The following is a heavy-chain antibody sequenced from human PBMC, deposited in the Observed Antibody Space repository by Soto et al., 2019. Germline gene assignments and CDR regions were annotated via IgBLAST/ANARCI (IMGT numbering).Heavy chain of an antibody. J-gene: IGHJ6*02. CDR3: AKDKPAAGTNYYYYYGMDV. D-gene: IGHD6-13*01. CDR1: GFTFSSYG. CDR2: ISYDGSNK. V-gene: IGHV3-30*18. Sequence: QVQLVESGGGVVQPGRSLRLSCAASGFTFSSYGMHWVRQAPGKGLEWVAVISYDGSNKYYADSVKGRFTISRDNSKYSLYLQMNSQRAEDTAVYYCAKDKPAAGTNYYYYYGMDVWGQGTTVTVSS.